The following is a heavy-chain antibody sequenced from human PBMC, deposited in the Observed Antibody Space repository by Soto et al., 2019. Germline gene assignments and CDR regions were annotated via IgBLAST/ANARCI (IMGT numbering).Heavy chain of an antibody. Sequence: EVQLAESGGGMVQPGGSLRLSCVASGFTFSSYAMHWVRQAPGKGREYVSSISSNGGTTYYGNSVKGRFTISRDNSKNTLYLQMGSLRAEDMAVYYCVRRVSGNYDYWGQGTLVTVSS. CDR1: GFTFSSYA. CDR2: ISSNGGTT. CDR3: VRRVSGNYDY. V-gene: IGHV3-64*01. J-gene: IGHJ4*02. D-gene: IGHD1-7*01.